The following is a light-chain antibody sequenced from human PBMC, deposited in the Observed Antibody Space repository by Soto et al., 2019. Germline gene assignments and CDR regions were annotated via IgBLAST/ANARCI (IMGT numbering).Light chain of an antibody. J-gene: IGLJ1*01. CDR1: SSDVGGYNY. CDR2: DVS. Sequence: QSALTQPASVSGSPGQSITISCTGTSSDVGGYNYVSWYQQHPGKAPKLMIYDVSNWPSGVSNRFSGSKSGNTASLTISGLQAEDEADYYCSSYTSSRGVFGTGTKLTVL. CDR3: SSYTSSRGV. V-gene: IGLV2-14*01.